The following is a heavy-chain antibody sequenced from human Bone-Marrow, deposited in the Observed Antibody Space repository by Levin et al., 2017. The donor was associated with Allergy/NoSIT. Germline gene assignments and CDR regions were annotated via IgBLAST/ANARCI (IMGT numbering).Heavy chain of an antibody. D-gene: IGHD5-18*01. Sequence: ASVKVSCKASGYTFTSSAMNWVRQAPGQGLEWMGWINTNTGNPTYAQGFTGRFVFSLDTSVSTAHLQISSLKAEDTAVYYCARQRHIDIAMVRVADWGQGTLDTVSS. CDR1: GYTFTSSA. CDR2: INTNTGNP. CDR3: ARQRHIDIAMVRVAD. J-gene: IGHJ4*02. V-gene: IGHV7-4-1*02.